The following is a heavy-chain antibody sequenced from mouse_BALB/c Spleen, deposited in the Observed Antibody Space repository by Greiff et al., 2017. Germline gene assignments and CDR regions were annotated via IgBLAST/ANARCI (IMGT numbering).Heavy chain of an antibody. Sequence: EVQVVESGGGLVQPGGSMKLSCVASGFTFSNYWMNWVRQSPEKGLEWVAEIRLKSNNYATHYAESVKGRFTISRDDSKSSVYLQMNNLRAEDTGIYYCTRPNYYGYVRFDYYAMDYWGQGTSVTVSS. CDR3: TRPNYYGYVRFDYYAMDY. V-gene: IGHV6-6*02. J-gene: IGHJ4*01. CDR1: GFTFSNYW. D-gene: IGHD1-2*01. CDR2: IRLKSNNYAT.